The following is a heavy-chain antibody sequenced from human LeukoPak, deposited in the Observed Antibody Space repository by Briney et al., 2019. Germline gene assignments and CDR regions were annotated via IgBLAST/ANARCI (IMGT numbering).Heavy chain of an antibody. CDR3: ARPIVVVPAAGEHDAFHI. J-gene: IGHJ3*02. CDR2: VSAYNGNT. CDR1: GYTFTSCG. V-gene: IGHV1-18*01. Sequence: ASVKVSCKASGYTFTSCGISWVRQAPGQGLEWMGWVSAYNGNTNYAQKLQGRVTMTTDTSTSTAYMELRSLRSDDTAVYYCARPIVVVPAAGEHDAFHIWGQGTMVTVSS. D-gene: IGHD2-2*01.